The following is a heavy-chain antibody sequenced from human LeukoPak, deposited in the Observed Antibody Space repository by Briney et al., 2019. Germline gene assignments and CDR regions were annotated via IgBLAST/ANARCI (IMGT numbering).Heavy chain of an antibody. V-gene: IGHV3-64D*09. CDR3: VKDVEPAAATSTYYFDY. CDR2: ISSNGGTT. J-gene: IGHJ4*02. D-gene: IGHD2-2*01. Sequence: GGSLRLSCSASGFTFSSYAMHWVRQAPGKGLEYVSAISSNGGTTYYADSVKGRFTISRDNSKNTLYLQMSSLRAEDTAGYYCVKDVEPAAATSTYYFDYWGQGTLVTVSS. CDR1: GFTFSSYA.